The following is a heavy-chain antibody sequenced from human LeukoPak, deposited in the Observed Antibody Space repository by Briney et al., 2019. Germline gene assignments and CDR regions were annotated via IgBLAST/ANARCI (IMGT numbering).Heavy chain of an antibody. CDR1: GGSISSYY. CDR3: ARVSWFPGTSYYYMDV. V-gene: IGHV4-59*01. D-gene: IGHD1-1*01. J-gene: IGHJ6*03. Sequence: SETLSLTCTVSGGSISSYYWSWIRQPPGKGLEWIGYIYYSGSTNYNPSLKSRVTISVDTSKNQFSLKLSSVTAADTAVYYCARVSWFPGTSYYYMDVWGKGTRSPSL. CDR2: IYYSGST.